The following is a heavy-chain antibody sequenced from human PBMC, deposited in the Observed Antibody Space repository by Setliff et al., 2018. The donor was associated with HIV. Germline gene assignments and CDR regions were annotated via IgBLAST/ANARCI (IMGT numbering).Heavy chain of an antibody. CDR2: ISSSGRTI. V-gene: IGHV3-48*03. J-gene: IGHJ3*02. D-gene: IGHD3-22*01. CDR1: GSTFSSYE. Sequence: GGSLRLSCAASGSTFSSYEMNWVRQSPGKWLEWLSYISSSGRTIYYADSVKGRFTISRDNAKNSLYLQMNSLRAEDTAVYYCARDYYDSSGYYYRDAFDMWGQGTMVTVSS. CDR3: ARDYYDSSGYYYRDAFDM.